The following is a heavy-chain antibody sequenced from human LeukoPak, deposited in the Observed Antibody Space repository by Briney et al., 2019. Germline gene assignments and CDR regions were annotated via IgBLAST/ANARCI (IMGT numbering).Heavy chain of an antibody. CDR1: GGSISSGGYS. V-gene: IGHV4-30-2*01. Sequence: SQTLSLTCAVSGGSISSGGYSWSWIRQPPGKGLEWIGYIYHSGSTYYNPSLKSRVTISVDRSKNQFSLKLSSVTAADTAVYYCARAHGSGSYYNNWLDPWGQGTLVTVSS. D-gene: IGHD3-10*01. CDR3: ARAHGSGSYYNNWLDP. CDR2: IYHSGST. J-gene: IGHJ5*02.